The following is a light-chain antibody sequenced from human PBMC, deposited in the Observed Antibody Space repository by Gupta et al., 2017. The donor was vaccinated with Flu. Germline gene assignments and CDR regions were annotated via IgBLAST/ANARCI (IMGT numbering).Light chain of an antibody. V-gene: IGKV3-20*01. J-gene: IGKJ4*01. CDR1: QRINSIY. Sequence: ERATLSCRTSQRINSIYVAWYQQKPGQAPRLLIYAASSRATGIPDRFSGSGSGTDFTLTISRLEPEDFAVYYCQQYNNSPLTFGQGTKVEI. CDR3: QQYNNSPLT. CDR2: AAS.